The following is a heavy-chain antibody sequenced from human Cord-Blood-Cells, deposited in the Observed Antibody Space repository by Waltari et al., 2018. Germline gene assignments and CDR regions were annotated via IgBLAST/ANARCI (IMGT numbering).Heavy chain of an antibody. CDR3: AGMTTVTDV. V-gene: IGHV4-38-2*01. J-gene: IGHJ6*02. Sequence: QVQLQESGPGLVKPSETLSLTCAVSGYSISSGYYWGWIRQPPGQGLEWIGSIYHSASTYYTPSLKSRVTISVDTSKNQFSLKLSSVTAADTAVYYCAGMTTVTDVWGQGTTVTVSS. D-gene: IGHD4-4*01. CDR1: GYSISSGYY. CDR2: IYHSAST.